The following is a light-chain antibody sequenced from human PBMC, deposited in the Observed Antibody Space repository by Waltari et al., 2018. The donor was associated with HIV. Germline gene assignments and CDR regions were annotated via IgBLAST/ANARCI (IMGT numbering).Light chain of an antibody. CDR2: DVT. CDR3: CSYAGRNTLL. CDR1: SSDASGFNY. V-gene: IGLV2-11*02. Sequence: QPALTQPRSVSGPPGPSVTISCTGPSSDASGFNYVSWYQHYPRRAPQLLILDVTTPPSGVPDRFSGSKSGNTASLTISGLQAEDEADYYCCSYAGRNTLLFGGGTTLTVL. J-gene: IGLJ2*01.